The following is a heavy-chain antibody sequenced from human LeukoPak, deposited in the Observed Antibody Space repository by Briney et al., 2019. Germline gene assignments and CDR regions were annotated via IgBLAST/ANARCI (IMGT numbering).Heavy chain of an antibody. D-gene: IGHD3-22*01. CDR3: AKRGVVIRVILVGFHKEAYYFDS. V-gene: IGHV3-23*01. J-gene: IGHJ4*02. Sequence: GGSLRLSCAVSGITLSNYGMSWVRQAPGKGLEWVAGVSDSGGSTKYADSEKGRFTISRDNPKNTLYLQMNSLRAEDTAVYFCAKRGVVIRVILVGFHKEAYYFDSWGQGALVTVSS. CDR1: GITLSNYG. CDR2: VSDSGGST.